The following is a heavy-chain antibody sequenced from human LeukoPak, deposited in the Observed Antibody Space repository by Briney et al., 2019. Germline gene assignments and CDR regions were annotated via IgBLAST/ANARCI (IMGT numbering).Heavy chain of an antibody. J-gene: IGHJ4*02. CDR1: GFTFSSYG. V-gene: IGHV3-30*18. D-gene: IGHD6-13*01. CDR2: ISYDGSNK. Sequence: AGGSLRLSCAASGFTFSSYGMHWVRQAPGKGLEWVAVISYDGSNKYYADSVKGRFTISRDNSKNTLYLQMNSLRAEDTAGYYCAKEWQQSDFDYWGQGTLVTVSS. CDR3: AKEWQQSDFDY.